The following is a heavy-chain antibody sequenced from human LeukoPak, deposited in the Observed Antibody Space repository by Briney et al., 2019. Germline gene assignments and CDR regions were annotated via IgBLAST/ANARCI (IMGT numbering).Heavy chain of an antibody. D-gene: IGHD6-13*01. CDR1: GYTFTSYG. Sequence: GASVKVSCKASGYTFTSYGISWVRQAPGQGLEWMGWISAYNGNTNYAQKLQGRVTMTTDTSTSTAYMELRSLRSDDTAVYYCARGSNLIAAAGTTEFDYWGQGTLATVSS. CDR3: ARGSNLIAAAGTTEFDY. V-gene: IGHV1-18*01. CDR2: ISAYNGNT. J-gene: IGHJ4*02.